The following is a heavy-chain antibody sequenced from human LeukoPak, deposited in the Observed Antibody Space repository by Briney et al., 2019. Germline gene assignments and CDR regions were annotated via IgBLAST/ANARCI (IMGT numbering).Heavy chain of an antibody. D-gene: IGHD5-24*01. CDR1: GFTSSDYE. V-gene: IGHV3-48*03. J-gene: IGHJ4*02. Sequence: GGSLRLSCAASGFTSSDYEMNWVRQAPGKGLEWVSYIGSSGSTIYYADSVKGRFTISRDDAKNSLYLQINSLRAEDTAVYYCARLRGGYRLYWGQGTLVTVSS. CDR2: IGSSGSTI. CDR3: ARLRGGYRLY.